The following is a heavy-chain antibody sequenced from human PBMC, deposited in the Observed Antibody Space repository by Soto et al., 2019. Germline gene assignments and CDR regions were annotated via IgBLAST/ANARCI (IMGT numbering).Heavy chain of an antibody. J-gene: IGHJ4*02. Sequence: VWSLRLSCAASGFTFGIYAMTWVRQAPGKGLEWVSTISATGGSTFYADSVKGRFTISRDNSKNTLSLQMNSLRAEDTAIYYCAKDLSNYYYFDFWGQGTLVTVSS. V-gene: IGHV3-23*01. CDR3: AKDLSNYYYFDF. D-gene: IGHD1-26*01. CDR2: ISATGGST. CDR1: GFTFGIYA.